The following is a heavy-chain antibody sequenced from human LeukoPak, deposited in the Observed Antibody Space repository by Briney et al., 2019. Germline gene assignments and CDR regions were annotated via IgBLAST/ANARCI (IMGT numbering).Heavy chain of an antibody. D-gene: IGHD4-17*01. J-gene: IGHJ4*02. V-gene: IGHV3-15*01. CDR1: GFTFSNAW. Sequence: GGSLRLSCAASGFTFSNAWMSWVRQAPGKGLEWVGRIKSKTDGGTTDYAAPVKGRFTISRDDSKNTLYLQMNSLKTEDTAVYYCTTDRDYGDYPFDYWGQGTLVTVSS. CDR3: TTDRDYGDYPFDY. CDR2: IKSKTDGGTT.